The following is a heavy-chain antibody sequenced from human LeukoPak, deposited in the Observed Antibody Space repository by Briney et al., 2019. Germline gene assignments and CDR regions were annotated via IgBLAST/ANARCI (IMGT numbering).Heavy chain of an antibody. V-gene: IGHV1-69*05. CDR2: IIPIFGTA. CDR1: GYTFTGYY. CDR3: ARVGPIVVVPAGTPNWFDP. J-gene: IGHJ5*02. D-gene: IGHD2-2*01. Sequence: SVKVSCKASGYTFTGYYMHWVRQAPGQGLEWMGGIIPIFGTANYAQKFQGRVTITTDESTSTAYMELSSLRSEDTAVYYCARVGPIVVVPAGTPNWFDPWGQGTLVTVSS.